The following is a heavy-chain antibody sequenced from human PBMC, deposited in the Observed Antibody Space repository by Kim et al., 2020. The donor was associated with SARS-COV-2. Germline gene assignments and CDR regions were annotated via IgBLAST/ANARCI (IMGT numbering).Heavy chain of an antibody. CDR3: ARTGRVTTVTNDY. J-gene: IGHJ4*02. CDR2: ITTRSDYI. V-gene: IGHV3-21*01. D-gene: IGHD4-17*01. Sequence: GGSLRLSCAASGFAFSTYNMNWVRQAPGKGLEWVSSITTRSDYIYYADSVKGRFTISRDNAKNSLYLEMNSLKAEDTAVYYYARTGRVTTVTNDYWGQGTLVTVSS. CDR1: GFAFSTYN.